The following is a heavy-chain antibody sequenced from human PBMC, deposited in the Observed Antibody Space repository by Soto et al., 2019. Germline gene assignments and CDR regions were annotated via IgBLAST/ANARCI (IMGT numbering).Heavy chain of an antibody. Sequence: QVQLVQSGAEVKKPGASVKVSCKASGYTFTIYGIAWVRQAPGQGLQWMGWISTYNANTNYGQKFQGRVTMTTDTSTSTAYMELRSLRSDVTAVYYCARQNAEHFPLWGQCTLVTVAS. V-gene: IGHV1-18*01. CDR2: ISTYNANT. J-gene: IGHJ1*01. CDR1: GYTFTIYG. CDR3: ARQNAEHFPL.